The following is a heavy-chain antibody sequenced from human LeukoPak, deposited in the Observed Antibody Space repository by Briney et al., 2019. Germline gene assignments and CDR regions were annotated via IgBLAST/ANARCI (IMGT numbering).Heavy chain of an antibody. J-gene: IGHJ4*02. CDR3: ARDLESSGWPDY. Sequence: GGSLRLSCAASGFTFSSYSMNWVRQASGKGLEWVSSISSSSSYIYYADSVKCRFTISRDNAKNSLYLQMNSLRAEDTAVYYCARDLESSGWPDYWGQGTLVTVSS. CDR1: GFTFSSYS. CDR2: ISSSSSYI. V-gene: IGHV3-21*01. D-gene: IGHD6-19*01.